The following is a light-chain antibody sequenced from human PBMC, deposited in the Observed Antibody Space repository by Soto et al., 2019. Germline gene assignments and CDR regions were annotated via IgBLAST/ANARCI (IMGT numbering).Light chain of an antibody. CDR2: GAS. CDR1: QSVSSY. V-gene: IGKV3-15*01. Sequence: EIVLTQSPATLSLSPGGRATLSCRASQSVSSYLAWYQQKPGQAPRLLIYGASTRATGIPARFSGSGSGTEFTLTISSLQSEDFAVYYCQQYNNWSWTFGQGTKVDIK. J-gene: IGKJ1*01. CDR3: QQYNNWSWT.